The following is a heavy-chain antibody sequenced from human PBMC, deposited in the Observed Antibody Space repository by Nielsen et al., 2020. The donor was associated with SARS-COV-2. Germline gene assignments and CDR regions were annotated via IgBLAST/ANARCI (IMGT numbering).Heavy chain of an antibody. J-gene: IGHJ3*02. CDR2: MNPNSGNT. D-gene: IGHD3-10*01. V-gene: IGHV1-8*01. Sequence: ASVKVSCKASGYTFTSYDINWVRQATGQGLEWMGWMNPNSGNTGYAQKFQGWVTMTRDTSISTAYMELSRLRSDDTAVYYCARAMVRGVINHDAFDIWGQGTMVTVSS. CDR3: ARAMVRGVINHDAFDI. CDR1: GYTFTSYD.